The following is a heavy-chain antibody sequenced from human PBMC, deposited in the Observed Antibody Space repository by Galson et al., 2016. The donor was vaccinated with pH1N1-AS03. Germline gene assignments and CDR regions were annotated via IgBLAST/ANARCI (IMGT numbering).Heavy chain of an antibody. Sequence: SLRLSCAASGFTLRTYDMHWVRQGPGKGLVWVARVNGDGSSTTYADSVKGRFTISRDNAKNTVYLQMISLRAEDTAVYYCATGRGYYYEYWGQGTLVTVSS. CDR2: VNGDGSST. CDR1: GFTLRTYD. CDR3: ATGRGYYYEY. J-gene: IGHJ4*02. V-gene: IGHV3-74*01. D-gene: IGHD3-10*01.